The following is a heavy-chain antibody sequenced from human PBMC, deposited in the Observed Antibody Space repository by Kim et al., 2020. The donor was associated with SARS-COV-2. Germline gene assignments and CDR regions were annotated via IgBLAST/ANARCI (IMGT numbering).Heavy chain of an antibody. CDR3: ARGRQNLPY. Sequence: ASVKVSCKPSGYTFASYEISWVRQAAGQGLEWMGSMNPNSGNTGYAQKFQGRVIMTGDTSKNTAYMELSSLRFEDTAVYYCARGRQNLPYWGPGTLVTVS. J-gene: IGHJ4*02. V-gene: IGHV1-8*01. CDR2: MNPNSGNT. D-gene: IGHD1-7*01. CDR1: GYTFASYE.